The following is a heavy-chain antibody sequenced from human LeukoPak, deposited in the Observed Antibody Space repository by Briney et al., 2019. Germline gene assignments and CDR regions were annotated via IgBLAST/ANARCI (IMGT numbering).Heavy chain of an antibody. D-gene: IGHD3-16*01. V-gene: IGHV3-23*01. Sequence: GGSLRLSCAASGFTFNNYVMTWVRQAPGKGLEWVSLISGSGGSTYYADSVKGRFTISRDNSKNTLYLQMNSLRAEDTAVFYCAKDRDDYVWGSYLGAFDIWGQGTMVTVSS. CDR1: GFTFNNYV. CDR3: AKDRDDYVWGSYLGAFDI. J-gene: IGHJ3*02. CDR2: ISGSGGST.